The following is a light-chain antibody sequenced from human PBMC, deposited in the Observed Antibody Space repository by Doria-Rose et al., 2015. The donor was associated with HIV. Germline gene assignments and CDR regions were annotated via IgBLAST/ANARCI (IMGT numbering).Light chain of an antibody. Sequence: MQVPQSPSSLSASIGYRVTITCRASQTVSTYLNWFQQESGKAPKLLIYAASRLQSGVPSRFSGSGSGTDFTLTISGLQPGDFATYYCQQTYSSPPWTFGQGTMVEMK. CDR3: QQTYSSPPWT. V-gene: IGKV1-39*01. CDR2: AAS. CDR1: QTVSTY. J-gene: IGKJ1*01.